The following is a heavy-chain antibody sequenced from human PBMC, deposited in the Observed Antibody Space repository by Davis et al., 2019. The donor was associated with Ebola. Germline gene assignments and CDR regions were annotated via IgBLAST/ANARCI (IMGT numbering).Heavy chain of an antibody. CDR3: ARVRYYYDSSGPDAFDI. CDR2: ISAYNGNT. D-gene: IGHD3-22*01. Sequence: ASVKVSCKASGYTFTSYGISWVRQAPGQGLEWMGWISAYNGNTNYAQKLQGRVTMTTDTSTSTAYMELRSLRSDDTAVYYCARVRYYYDSSGPDAFDIWGQGTMVTVSS. CDR1: GYTFTSYG. J-gene: IGHJ3*02. V-gene: IGHV1-18*01.